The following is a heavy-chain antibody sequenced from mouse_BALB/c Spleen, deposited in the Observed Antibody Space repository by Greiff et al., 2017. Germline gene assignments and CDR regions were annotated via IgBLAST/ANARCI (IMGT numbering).Heavy chain of an antibody. CDR2: INSNGGST. Sequence: EVHLVESGGGLVQPGGSLKLSCAASGFTFSSYGMSWVRQTPDKRLELVATINSNGGSTYYPDSVKGRFTISRDNAKNTLYLQMSSLKSEDTAMYYCARDEYWYFDVWGAGTTVTVSS. V-gene: IGHV5-6-3*01. J-gene: IGHJ1*01. CDR3: ARDEYWYFDV. CDR1: GFTFSSYG.